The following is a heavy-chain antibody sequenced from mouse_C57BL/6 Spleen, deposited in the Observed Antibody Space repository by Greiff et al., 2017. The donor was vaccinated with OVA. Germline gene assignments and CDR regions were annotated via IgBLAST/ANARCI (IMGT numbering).Heavy chain of an antibody. V-gene: IGHV14-3*01. D-gene: IGHD1-1*01. CDR2: IDPANGNT. CDR3: ARSPYYYGSSYPYYYAMDY. CDR1: GFNIKNTY. Sequence: EVQLQQSVAELVRPGASVKLSCTASGFNIKNTYMHWVKQRPEQGLEWIGRIDPANGNTKYAPKFQGKATITADTSSNTAYLQLSSLTSEDTAIYYCARSPYYYGSSYPYYYAMDYWGQGTSVTVSS. J-gene: IGHJ4*01.